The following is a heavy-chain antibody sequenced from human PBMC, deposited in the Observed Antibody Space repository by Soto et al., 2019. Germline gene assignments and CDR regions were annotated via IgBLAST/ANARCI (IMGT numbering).Heavy chain of an antibody. J-gene: IGHJ4*02. CDR3: ARLIGYSWLDY. CDR1: GDSVSSNSVV. CDR2: TYYRSKWYY. D-gene: IGHD6-13*01. V-gene: IGHV6-1*01. Sequence: QVQLQQSGPGLVKPSQTLSLTCAISGDSVSSNSVVWNWVRQSPSGGLEWLGRTYYRSKWYYDYALSVKSRITISPDTSKNQVSLQLNSVTPEDTAVYYCARLIGYSWLDYWGQGTLVTVSS.